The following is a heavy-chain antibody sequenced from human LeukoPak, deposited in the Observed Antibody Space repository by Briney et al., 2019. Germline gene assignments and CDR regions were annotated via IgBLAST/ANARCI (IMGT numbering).Heavy chain of an antibody. D-gene: IGHD6-19*01. CDR3: ARSVSGWYEYFQH. J-gene: IGHJ1*01. CDR1: GYTFTSYG. Sequence: WASVKVSCKASGYTFTSYGISWVRQAPGQGLEWMGWISAYNGNTNYAQKLRGRVTMTTDTSTSTAYMELRSLRSDDTAVYYCARSVSGWYEYFQHWGQGTLVTVSS. CDR2: ISAYNGNT. V-gene: IGHV1-18*01.